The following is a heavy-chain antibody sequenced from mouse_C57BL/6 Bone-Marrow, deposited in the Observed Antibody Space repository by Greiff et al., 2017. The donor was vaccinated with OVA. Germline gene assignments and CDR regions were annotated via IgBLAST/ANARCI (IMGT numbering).Heavy chain of an antibody. J-gene: IGHJ4*01. Sequence: QFQLQQSGTELVKPGASVKLSCKASGYTFTSYWMHWVKQRPGQGLEWIGNINPSNGGTNYNEKFKSKATLTVDKSSSTAYMQLSSLTSEDSAVYYCARWTTVHYAMDYWGQGTSVTVSS. CDR2: INPSNGGT. CDR3: ARWTTVHYAMDY. V-gene: IGHV1-53*01. CDR1: GYTFTSYW. D-gene: IGHD1-1*01.